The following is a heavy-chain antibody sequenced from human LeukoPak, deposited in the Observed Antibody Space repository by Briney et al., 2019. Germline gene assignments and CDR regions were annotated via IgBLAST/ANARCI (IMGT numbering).Heavy chain of an antibody. D-gene: IGHD6-6*01. CDR1: GGTFSSYA. V-gene: IGHV1-69*05. CDR3: AREGAARPPYNWFDP. J-gene: IGHJ5*02. CDR2: IIPIFGTA. Sequence: SVKVSCKASGGTFSSYAISWVRQAPGQGLEWMGGIIPIFGTANYAQTFQGSVTITTDESTSTAYMELSSLRSEDTAVYYCAREGAARPPYNWFDPWGQGTLVTVSS.